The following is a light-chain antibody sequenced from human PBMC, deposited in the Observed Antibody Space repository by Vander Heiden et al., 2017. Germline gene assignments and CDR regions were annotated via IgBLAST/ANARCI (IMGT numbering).Light chain of an antibody. V-gene: IGLV3-1*01. Sequence: SYEVTPPPPVSVSPGPTASLSCSGNQLGDKYACWFQQKPGQAPVLVIYQDNTRPSGIPERFSGSTSGNTATLTISGTQPMDEADYYWQAWDNNIVVFGGGTKLTVL. J-gene: IGLJ3*02. CDR2: QDN. CDR1: QLGDKY. CDR3: QAWDNNIVV.